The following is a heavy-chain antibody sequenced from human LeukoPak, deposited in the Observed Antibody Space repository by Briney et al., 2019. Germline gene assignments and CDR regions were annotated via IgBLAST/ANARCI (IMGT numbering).Heavy chain of an antibody. J-gene: IGHJ2*01. CDR2: ISWNSGSI. CDR3: AKDIAAAGTGWYFDL. D-gene: IGHD6-13*01. Sequence: PGGSLRLSCAASGFTFSSYAMHWVRQAPGKGLEWVSGISWNSGSIGYADSVKGRFTISRDNAKNSLYLQMNSLRAEDTALYYCAKDIAAAGTGWYFDLWGRGTLDTVSS. V-gene: IGHV3-9*01. CDR1: GFTFSSYA.